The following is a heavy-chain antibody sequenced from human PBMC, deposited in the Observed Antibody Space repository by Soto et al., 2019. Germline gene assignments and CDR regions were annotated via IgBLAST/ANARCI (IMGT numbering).Heavy chain of an antibody. CDR3: ARDKVGGPFDY. V-gene: IGHV3-30-3*01. CDR1: GFTFSSYA. D-gene: IGHD2-15*01. J-gene: IGHJ4*02. Sequence: QVQLVESGGGVVQPGRSLRLSCAASGFTFSSYAMHWVRQAPGKGLEWVAVISYDGSNKYYADSVKGRFTISRDNSKNTLYLQMNSLRAEDTAVYYCARDKVGGPFDYWGQGTLVTVSS. CDR2: ISYDGSNK.